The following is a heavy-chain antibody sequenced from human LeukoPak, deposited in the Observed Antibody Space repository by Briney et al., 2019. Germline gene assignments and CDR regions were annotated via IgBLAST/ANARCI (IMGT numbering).Heavy chain of an antibody. D-gene: IGHD4-23*01. CDR2: ISSNGGST. CDR1: GSTFSSYA. V-gene: IGHV3-64*01. J-gene: IGHJ4*02. Sequence: PGGSLRLSCAASGSTFSSYAMHWVRQAPGKGLEYVSAISSNGGSTYYANSVKGRFTISRDNSKNTLYLQMGSLRAEDMAVYYCARGLNDYGGNFPVDYWGQGTLVTVSS. CDR3: ARGLNDYGGNFPVDY.